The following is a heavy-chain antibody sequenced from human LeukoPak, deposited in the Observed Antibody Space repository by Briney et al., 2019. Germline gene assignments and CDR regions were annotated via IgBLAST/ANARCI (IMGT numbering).Heavy chain of an antibody. J-gene: IGHJ4*02. CDR2: ISSSGSTI. CDR1: GFTFSSYE. D-gene: IGHD2-8*01. Sequence: PGGSLRLSCAASGFTFSSYEMNWVRQAPGKGLVWVSYISSSGSTIYYADSVKGRFTISRDNAKNSLYLQMNSLRAEDTAVYYCARNPLGTIFDYWGQGTLVTVSS. CDR3: ARNPLGTIFDY. V-gene: IGHV3-48*03.